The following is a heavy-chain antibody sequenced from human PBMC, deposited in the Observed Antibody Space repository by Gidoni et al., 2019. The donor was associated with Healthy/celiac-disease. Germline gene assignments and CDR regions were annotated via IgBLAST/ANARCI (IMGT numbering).Heavy chain of an antibody. V-gene: IGHV3-33*01. CDR1: GFTFSSDG. D-gene: IGHD3-22*01. J-gene: IGHJ3*02. Sequence: QVQLVESGGGVVQPGRSLRLSCAASGFTFSSDGMHWVRQAPGKGLEWVAVIWYDGSNKYYADSVKGRFTISRDNSKNTLYLQMNSLRAEDTAVYYCARDRYYYDSSGYYILDAFDIWGQGTMVTVSS. CDR2: IWYDGSNK. CDR3: ARDRYYYDSSGYYILDAFDI.